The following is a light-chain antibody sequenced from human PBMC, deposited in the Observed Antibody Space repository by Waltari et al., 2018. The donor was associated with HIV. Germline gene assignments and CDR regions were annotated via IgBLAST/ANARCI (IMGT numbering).Light chain of an antibody. CDR2: GAS. J-gene: IGKJ4*01. CDR3: QQSDSTPVT. Sequence: DIQMTQSPSSLSASVGARLTITCRASQSISSYLNWYQQKPGKAPKLLIYGASSLQSGVPSRFSGSGSGTDFTLTISSLQPEDFATYYCQQSDSTPVTFGGGTKVEIK. CDR1: QSISSY. V-gene: IGKV1-39*01.